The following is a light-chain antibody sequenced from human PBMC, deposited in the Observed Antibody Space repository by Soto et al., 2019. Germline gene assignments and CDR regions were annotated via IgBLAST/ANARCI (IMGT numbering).Light chain of an antibody. J-gene: IGLJ2*01. Sequence: QSALTQPASVSGSPGQSITISCTGTSSDVGGYNYVSWYQQQPGKAPKLMICEVSNRPSGVSNRFSGSKSGNTASLTISGVQAEDEADYYCSSYTSSSTLVVFGGGTKLTVL. CDR3: SSYTSSSTLVV. CDR2: EVS. V-gene: IGLV2-14*01. CDR1: SSDVGGYNY.